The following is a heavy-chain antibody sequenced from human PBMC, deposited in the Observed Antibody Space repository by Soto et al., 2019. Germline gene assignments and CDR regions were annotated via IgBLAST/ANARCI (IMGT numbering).Heavy chain of an antibody. V-gene: IGHV2-5*02. Sequence: QITLKESGPPLVKPTQTLTLTCTFSGFSLSTSGVGVGWIRQPPGKALEWLALIYWDDDKRYSPSLKSRLTITKDTXXNXVXXTMTNMDPVDTATYYCAHRIGGGSLNFYYYYGMDVWGQGTTVTVSS. D-gene: IGHD2-15*01. CDR1: GFSLSTSGVG. CDR2: IYWDDDK. CDR3: AHRIGGGSLNFYYYYGMDV. J-gene: IGHJ6*02.